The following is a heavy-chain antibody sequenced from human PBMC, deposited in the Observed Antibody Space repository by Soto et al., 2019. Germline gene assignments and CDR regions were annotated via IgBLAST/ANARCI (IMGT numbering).Heavy chain of an antibody. CDR2: IDNSGST. V-gene: IGHV4-4*07. J-gene: IGHJ4*02. CDR3: ARGGQDFWSGPFDY. CDR1: GGSISNYF. D-gene: IGHD3-3*01. Sequence: PSETLSLTCTVSGGSISNYFCNWIRQPAGKGLEWIGRIDNSGSTNYNPSLKSRITMSADTSRNQFSRKLNSVTAADTAVYYCARGGQDFWSGPFDYWGQGALVTVSS.